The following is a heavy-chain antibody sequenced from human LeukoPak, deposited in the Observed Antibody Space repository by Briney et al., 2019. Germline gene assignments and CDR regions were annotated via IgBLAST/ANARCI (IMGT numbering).Heavy chain of an antibody. CDR1: GFTFSSYA. CDR2: ISGSGGST. J-gene: IGHJ4*02. V-gene: IGHV3-23*01. CDR3: AKDLTTVTTGRYYFDY. D-gene: IGHD4-17*01. Sequence: PGGSLRLSCAASGFTFSSYAMSWVRQAPGKGLEWVSAISGSGGSTYYADSVKGRFTISRDNSKNTLYLQMNSLRAEDTAVYHCAKDLTTVTTGRYYFDYWGQGTLVTVSS.